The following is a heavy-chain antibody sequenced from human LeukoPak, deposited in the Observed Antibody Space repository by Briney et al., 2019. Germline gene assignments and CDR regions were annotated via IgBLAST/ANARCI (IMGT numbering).Heavy chain of an antibody. D-gene: IGHD1-26*01. CDR1: GFTFSSNW. J-gene: IGHJ4*02. Sequence: GGSLRLSCAGSGFTFSSNWMHWVRQAPGKGLVWVSRINTDGSTTNYAESVKGRFTISRDNAKNTLYLQMNSLRDEDTAVYYCARESRWELDYWGQGTLVTVSS. CDR3: ARESRWELDY. V-gene: IGHV3-74*01. CDR2: INTDGSTT.